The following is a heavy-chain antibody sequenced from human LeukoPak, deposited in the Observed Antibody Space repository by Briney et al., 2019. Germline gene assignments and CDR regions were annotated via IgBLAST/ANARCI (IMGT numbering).Heavy chain of an antibody. V-gene: IGHV4-39*07. D-gene: IGHD6-13*01. J-gene: IGHJ3*02. CDR2: IYYSGTT. CDR3: ARVSSNNWYNERGAFDI. Sequence: PSETLSLTCTVSGGSISSSSYYWGWIRQPPGKGLEWIGGIYYSGTTYYNPSLKSRVTISVDTSKNQFSLKLSSVTAADTAVYYCARVSSNNWYNERGAFDIWGQGTMVTVSS. CDR1: GGSISSSSYY.